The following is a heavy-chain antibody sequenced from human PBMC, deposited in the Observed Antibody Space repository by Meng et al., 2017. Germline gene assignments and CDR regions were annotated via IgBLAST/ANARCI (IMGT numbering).Heavy chain of an antibody. J-gene: IGHJ5*02. CDR3: ARAPQIRYFDFGAENWFDP. CDR1: GYTFTSYD. Sequence: ASVKVSCKASGYTFTSYDINWVRQATGQGLEWMGWMNPNSGNTGYAQKFQGRVTITRNTSISTAYMELSSLRSEDTAVYYCARAPQIRYFDFGAENWFDPWGQGTLVTVSS. CDR2: MNPNSGNT. D-gene: IGHD3-9*01. V-gene: IGHV1-8*03.